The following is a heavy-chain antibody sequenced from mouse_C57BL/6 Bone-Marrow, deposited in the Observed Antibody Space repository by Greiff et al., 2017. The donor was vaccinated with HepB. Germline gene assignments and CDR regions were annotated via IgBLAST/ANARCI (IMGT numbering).Heavy chain of an antibody. CDR1: GYTFTSYW. CDR3: ADGNYEGYFDV. Sequence: QVQLQQSGAELVKPGASVKLSCKASGYTFTSYWMHWVKQRPGQGLEWIGMIHPNSGSTNYNEKFKSKATLTVDKSSSTAYMQLSSLTSEDSAVYYCADGNYEGYFDVWGTGTTVTVSS. V-gene: IGHV1-64*01. CDR2: IHPNSGST. J-gene: IGHJ1*03. D-gene: IGHD2-1*01.